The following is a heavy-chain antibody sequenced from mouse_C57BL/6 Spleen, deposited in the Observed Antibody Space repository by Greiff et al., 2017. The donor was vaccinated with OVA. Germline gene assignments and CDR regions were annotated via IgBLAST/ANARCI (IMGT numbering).Heavy chain of an antibody. CDR2: IDPEDGDT. J-gene: IGHJ1*03. Sequence: VQLQQSGAELVRPGASVKLSCTASGFNIKDYYMHWVKQRPEQGLEWIGRIDPEDGDTEYAPKFQGKATMTADTSSNTAYLQLSSLTSEDTAVYYCTTVPYYGSSYWYFDVWGTGTTGTVSS. CDR1: GFNIKDYY. D-gene: IGHD1-1*01. V-gene: IGHV14-1*01. CDR3: TTVPYYGSSYWYFDV.